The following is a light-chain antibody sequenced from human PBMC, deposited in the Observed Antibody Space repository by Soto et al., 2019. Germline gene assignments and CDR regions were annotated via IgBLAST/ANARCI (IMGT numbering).Light chain of an antibody. CDR3: QKYNSAPLT. V-gene: IGKV1-39*01. CDR2: AAS. J-gene: IGKJ4*01. Sequence: IRLPLFHTPLSASLGDRAAISCLASQRMSSYLDWYQQKPGKAPKLLIYAASNLQSGVPPRFSGSGSGTDFTLTISSLQSEDVAAYYCQKYNSAPLTFGGGTKVDIK. CDR1: QRMSSY.